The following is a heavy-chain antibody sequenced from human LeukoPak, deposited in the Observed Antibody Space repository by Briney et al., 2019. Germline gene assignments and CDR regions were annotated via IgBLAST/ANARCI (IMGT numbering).Heavy chain of an antibody. CDR1: EFSFSTYY. J-gene: IGHJ6*02. D-gene: IGHD3-10*01. CDR2: ISGDQTYI. Sequence: GGSLRLSCAASEFSFSTYYLNWVRQAPGKGLEWVSTISGDQTYIYYADSVKGRFTISRDDAKNSLLLQMNSLRVEDTAVYYCAILVGLRGYGLDVWGQGTTVTVSS. CDR3: AILVGLRGYGLDV. V-gene: IGHV3-21*01.